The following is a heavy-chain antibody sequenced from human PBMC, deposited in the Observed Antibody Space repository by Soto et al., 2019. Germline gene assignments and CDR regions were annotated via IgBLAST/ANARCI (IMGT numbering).Heavy chain of an antibody. CDR2: IYYSGST. Sequence: QVQLQESGPGLVKPSQTLSLTCTVSGGSISSGDYYWSWIRQPPGKGLEWIGYIYYSGSTYYNPSLKSRVTISVDTSKNQFSLKLSSVTAADTAVYYCARDAALTYYYYGMDVWGQGTTVTVSS. D-gene: IGHD6-13*01. J-gene: IGHJ6*02. CDR1: GGSISSGDYY. V-gene: IGHV4-30-4*01. CDR3: ARDAALTYYYYGMDV.